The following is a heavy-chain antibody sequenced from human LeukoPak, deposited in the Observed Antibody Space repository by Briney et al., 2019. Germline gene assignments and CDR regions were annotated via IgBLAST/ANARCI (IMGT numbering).Heavy chain of an antibody. Sequence: GRSLRLSCAASGSTFSYYAMHWDRQAPGKGLEWVAFISSDGSDKYYADSMKGRFTISKDNSKNTLYLQMTSPRGEDTAMYYCESEGTARDAFDIWGQGTMVTVSS. CDR3: ESEGTARDAFDI. CDR1: GSTFSYYA. CDR2: ISSDGSDK. V-gene: IGHV3-30-3*01. D-gene: IGHD2-21*02. J-gene: IGHJ3*02.